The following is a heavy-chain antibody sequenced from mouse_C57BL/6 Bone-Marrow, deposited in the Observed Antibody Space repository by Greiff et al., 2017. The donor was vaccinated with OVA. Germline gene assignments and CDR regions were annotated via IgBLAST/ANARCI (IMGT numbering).Heavy chain of an antibody. CDR3: ARLDAMDY. CDR2: ISNGGGST. V-gene: IGHV5-12*01. Sequence: EVKLVESGGGLVQPRGSLKLSCAASGFTFSDFYMYWIRQTPEKRLEWVAYISNGGGSTYYPDTVKGRFTISRDNAKNTLYLQMSRLKSEDTAMYYCARLDAMDYWGQGTSVTVSS. CDR1: GFTFSDFY. J-gene: IGHJ4*01.